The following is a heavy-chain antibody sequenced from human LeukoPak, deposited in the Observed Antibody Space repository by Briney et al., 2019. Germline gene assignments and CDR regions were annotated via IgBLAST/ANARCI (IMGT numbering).Heavy chain of an antibody. J-gene: IGHJ4*02. CDR1: GFTFSSYA. Sequence: GGSLRLSCAAPGFTFSSYAMHWVRQAPGKGLEYVSAISSNGGSTYYANSVKGRFTISRDNSKNTLYLQMGSLKAEDMAVYYCARGVWNIAAAGEFGDYWGQGTLVTVSS. CDR2: ISSNGGST. V-gene: IGHV3-64*01. D-gene: IGHD6-13*01. CDR3: ARGVWNIAAAGEFGDY.